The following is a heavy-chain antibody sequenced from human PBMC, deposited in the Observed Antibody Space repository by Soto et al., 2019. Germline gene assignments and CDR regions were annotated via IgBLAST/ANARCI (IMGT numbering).Heavy chain of an antibody. Sequence: PGGSLRLSCAASGFTFSSYSMNWVRQAPGKGLEWVSYISSSSSTIYYADSVKGRFTISRDNAKNSLYLQMNSLRDEDTAVYYCERDLEAAGTSTWLDPWGQGTLVTVYS. J-gene: IGHJ5*02. D-gene: IGHD6-13*01. CDR3: ERDLEAAGTSTWLDP. CDR1: GFTFSSYS. V-gene: IGHV3-48*02. CDR2: ISSSSSTI.